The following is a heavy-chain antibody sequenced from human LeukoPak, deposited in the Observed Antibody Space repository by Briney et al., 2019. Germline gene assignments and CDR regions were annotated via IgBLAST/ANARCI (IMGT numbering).Heavy chain of an antibody. CDR3: ARETAQKGAHYMDV. CDR2: IYYSGST. CDR1: GGSISSYY. Sequence: SETLSLTCTVSGGSISSYYWSWIRQPPGKGLEWIGYIYYSGSTNYNPSLKSRVTISVDTSKNQFSLKLSSVTAADTAVYYCARETAQKGAHYMDVWGKGTTVTISS. J-gene: IGHJ6*03. V-gene: IGHV4-59*01. D-gene: IGHD3-16*01.